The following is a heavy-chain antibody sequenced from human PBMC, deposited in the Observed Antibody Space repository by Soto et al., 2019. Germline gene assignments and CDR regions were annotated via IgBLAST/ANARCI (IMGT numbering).Heavy chain of an antibody. CDR3: ARDKALSSGYHPSYGMDV. D-gene: IGHD3-22*01. CDR2: ISSSGSTI. CDR1: GFTFSSYE. J-gene: IGHJ6*02. V-gene: IGHV3-48*03. Sequence: LRLSCAASGFTFSSYEMNWVRQAPGKGLEWVSYISSSGSTIYYADSVKGRFTISRDNAKNSLYLQMNSLRAEDTAVYYCARDKALSSGYHPSYGMDVWGQGTTVTVSS.